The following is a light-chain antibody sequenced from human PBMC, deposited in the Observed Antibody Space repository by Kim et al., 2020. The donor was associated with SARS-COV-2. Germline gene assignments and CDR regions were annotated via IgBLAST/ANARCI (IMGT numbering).Light chain of an antibody. V-gene: IGLV2-8*01. Sequence: QSALTQPPSASGSPGQSVTISCTGTSNDIGGYNYVSWFQQHPGKAPKLIISEVNKRLSGVPDRFSGSKCGNSASLTVTGLQPEDEADYYCSSYGGTKNVYVFGTGTKVTVL. CDR2: EVN. J-gene: IGLJ1*01. CDR3: SSYGGTKNVYV. CDR1: SNDIGGYNY.